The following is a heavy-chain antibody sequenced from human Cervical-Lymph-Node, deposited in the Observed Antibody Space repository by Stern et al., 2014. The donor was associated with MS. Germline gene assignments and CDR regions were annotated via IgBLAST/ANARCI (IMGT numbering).Heavy chain of an antibody. Sequence: QMQLQESGPGLVKPSETLSLTCTVSGGAVSDYYWTWVRQRPGKGLEWIGYISDNGTTNYNPSHHNRVTTKIATSPNQPSQPRRPVTAADTAVYYCARAPSTTASDWFFDLWGRGSLVTVSS. V-gene: IGHV4-59*02. CDR2: ISDNGTT. CDR1: GGAVSDYY. J-gene: IGHJ2*01. CDR3: ARAPSTTASDWFFDL. D-gene: IGHD2-21*02.